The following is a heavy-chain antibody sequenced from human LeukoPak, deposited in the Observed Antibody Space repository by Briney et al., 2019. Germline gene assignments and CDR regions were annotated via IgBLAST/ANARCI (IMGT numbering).Heavy chain of an antibody. D-gene: IGHD3-10*01. V-gene: IGHV1-18*04. J-gene: IGHJ5*02. CDR2: INAYNGNK. CDR1: GYTFTSYG. Sequence: GASVKLSCKASGYTFTSYGISWVRQAPGQGLEWMGWINAYNGNKNYAQKLQGRVTMTTDTAKSTAYMELRSLRSDDTAVYYCARDGFTICVVRGVIINWFDPWGQGTLVIVSS. CDR3: ARDGFTICVVRGVIINWFDP.